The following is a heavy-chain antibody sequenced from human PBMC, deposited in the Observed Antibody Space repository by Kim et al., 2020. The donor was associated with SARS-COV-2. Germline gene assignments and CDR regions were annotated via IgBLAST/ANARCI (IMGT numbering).Heavy chain of an antibody. CDR2: GSKK. CDR3: MRDFLGY. Sequence: GSKKPYVDSLTGRFTISRANAKNSLFLQMNSLRAAETAVYYCMRDFLGYWGQGTLVTVSS. V-gene: IGHV3-7*01. J-gene: IGHJ4*02.